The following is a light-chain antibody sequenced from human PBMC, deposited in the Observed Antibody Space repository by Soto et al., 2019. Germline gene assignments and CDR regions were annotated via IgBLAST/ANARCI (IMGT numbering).Light chain of an antibody. V-gene: IGKV3-20*01. CDR1: QSVRSNY. CDR3: KEYSSSSFS. CDR2: DAS. J-gene: IGKJ4*01. Sequence: DTVLTPSPATLSLSRGERATLSCRASQSVRSNYLAWYQQTPGPAPRFLIYDASSMATGITDRFSGSGSGTDFTLTISRQKRYFFSVYSCKEYSSSSFSLGRGTKVDI.